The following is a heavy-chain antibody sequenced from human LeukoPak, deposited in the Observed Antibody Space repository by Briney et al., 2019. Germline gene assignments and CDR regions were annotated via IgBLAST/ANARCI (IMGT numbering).Heavy chain of an antibody. CDR1: GFTLTSYW. CDR3: ARGPNSNWSGLDF. V-gene: IGHV3-74*01. J-gene: IGHJ4*02. CDR2: TNGNGSST. D-gene: IGHD6-6*01. Sequence: GGSLRLSCAASGFTLTSYWMHWVRQAPGKGLVWVSRTNGNGSSTSYADSVKGRFTVSRDNAKNTLYLQVNNLRAEDTAVYYCARGPNSNWSGLDFWGQGTLLTVSS.